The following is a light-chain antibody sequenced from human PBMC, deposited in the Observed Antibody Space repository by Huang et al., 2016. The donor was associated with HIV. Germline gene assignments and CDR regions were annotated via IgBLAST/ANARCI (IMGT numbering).Light chain of an antibody. J-gene: IGKJ4*01. CDR1: QSVSSN. V-gene: IGKV3-15*01. CDR2: GAS. CDR3: QQYNDWPPVT. Sequence: EIVMTQSPAILSVSPGGRATLSWRASQSVSSNLAGYQQKPGQAPRPLIFGASTRATGFPARFSGSGSGTEFTLSINSLQSEDSAVYCCQQYNDWPPVTFGGGTKVEIK.